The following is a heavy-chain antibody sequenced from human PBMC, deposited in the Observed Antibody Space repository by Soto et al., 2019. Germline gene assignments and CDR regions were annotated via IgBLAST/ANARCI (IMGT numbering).Heavy chain of an antibody. CDR1: GFTFTSYA. D-gene: IGHD2-15*01. CDR3: AKRRGAGGHFDY. V-gene: IGHV3-23*01. J-gene: IGHJ4*02. Sequence: LRLSCAASGFTFTSYAMGWVRQAPGKGLEWVSVVSSGGSTYYADSVTGRFTVSRDNSKNTLSLQMNSLRAEDTAVYYCAKRRGAGGHFDYWGQGALVTVSS. CDR2: VSSGGST.